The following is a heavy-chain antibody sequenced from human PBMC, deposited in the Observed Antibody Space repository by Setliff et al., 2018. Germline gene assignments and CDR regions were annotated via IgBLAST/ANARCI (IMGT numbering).Heavy chain of an antibody. CDR2: IKQDGSQK. CDR1: GFTFSNHW. J-gene: IGHJ4*02. V-gene: IGHV3-7*03. CDR3: ARDKDHIRGFDY. Sequence: LRLSCAASGFTFSNHWMTWVRQAPGKGLEWVANIKQDGSQKYYVDSVKGRFTISRDSARNSLYLHMNSLRDEDTAVYFCARDKDHIRGFDYWGRGALVTVSS. D-gene: IGHD3-10*01.